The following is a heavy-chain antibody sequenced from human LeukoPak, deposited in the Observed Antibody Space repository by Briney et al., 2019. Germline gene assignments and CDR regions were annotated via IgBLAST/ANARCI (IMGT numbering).Heavy chain of an antibody. Sequence: GGSLRLSSAASGVTVSTNYTSWVRQAPGKGLEWGSLIYSGGTTYYADSVKGRFTISRDNSNNTLYLQMNSLTAEDTAVYYCARTFLSGGGYKVGYFDYWGQGTLVTVSS. CDR3: ARTFLSGGGYKVGYFDY. CDR1: GVTVSTNY. V-gene: IGHV3-53*01. J-gene: IGHJ4*02. CDR2: IYSGGTT. D-gene: IGHD5-24*01.